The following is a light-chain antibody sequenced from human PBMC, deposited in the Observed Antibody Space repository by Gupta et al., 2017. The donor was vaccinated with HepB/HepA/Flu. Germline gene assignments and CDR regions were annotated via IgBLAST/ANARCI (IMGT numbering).Light chain of an antibody. J-gene: IGKJ2*01. V-gene: IGKV1-39*01. Sequence: DIQMTQSPSSLSASVGDRVTITCRASQSITRFLNWYQQKPGKAPKLLIYAASSLQSGVPSRFSDSGSGTDFTLIISSLQLEDFATYYCQQSYSTPLHTFGQGTKLEIK. CDR2: AAS. CDR1: QSITRF. CDR3: QQSYSTPLHT.